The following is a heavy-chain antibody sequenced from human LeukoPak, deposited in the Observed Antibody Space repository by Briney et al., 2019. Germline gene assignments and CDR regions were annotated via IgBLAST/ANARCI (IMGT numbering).Heavy chain of an antibody. J-gene: IGHJ5*02. D-gene: IGHD3-10*01. CDR1: GYSITTGYN. V-gene: IGHV4-38-2*02. Sequence: SETLSLTCSVSGYSITTGYNWGWIRQPPGKGLEWIGSIYHSGTTYYNPSLKSRVTISVDTSKNQFSLRLNSLTAADTAVYYCARGHPQYRGWFDPWGQGTLVTVSS. CDR3: ARGHPQYRGWFDP. CDR2: IYHSGTT.